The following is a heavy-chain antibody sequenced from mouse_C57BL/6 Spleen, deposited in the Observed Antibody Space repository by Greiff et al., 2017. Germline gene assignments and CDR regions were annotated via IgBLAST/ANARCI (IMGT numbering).Heavy chain of an antibody. CDR2: ISDGGSYT. D-gene: IGHD4-1*01. Sequence: EVQVVESGGGLVKPGGSLKLSCAASGFTFSSYAMSWVRQTPEKRLEWVATISDGGSYTYYPDNVKGRFTISRDNAKNNLYLQMSHLKSEDTAMYYCARVGRDFDYWGQGTTLTGSS. V-gene: IGHV5-4*01. J-gene: IGHJ2*01. CDR1: GFTFSSYA. CDR3: ARVGRDFDY.